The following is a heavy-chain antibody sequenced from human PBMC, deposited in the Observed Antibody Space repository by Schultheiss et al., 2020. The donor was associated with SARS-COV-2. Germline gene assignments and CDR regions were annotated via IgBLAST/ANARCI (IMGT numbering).Heavy chain of an antibody. CDR2: ISSSSSYI. V-gene: IGHV3-21*01. CDR3: AREAYYDSSGYYSAFDI. J-gene: IGHJ3*02. D-gene: IGHD3-22*01. Sequence: GGSLRLSCASSGFTVSCNYMSWVRQAPGKGLELVSSISSSSSYIYYADSVKGRFTISRDNAKNSLYLELNSLRAEDTAVYYCAREAYYDSSGYYSAFDIWAYGAMVTVS. CDR1: GFTVSCNY.